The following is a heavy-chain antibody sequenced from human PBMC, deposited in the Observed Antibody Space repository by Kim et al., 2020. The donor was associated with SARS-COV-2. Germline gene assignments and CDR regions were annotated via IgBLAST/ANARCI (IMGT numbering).Heavy chain of an antibody. J-gene: IGHJ5*02. CDR1: GGSISSGGYY. D-gene: IGHD3-9*01. V-gene: IGHV4-31*03. CDR3: ARAQSVTIFGGLSWFDP. Sequence: SETLSLTCTVSGGSISSGGYYWSWIRQHPGKGLEWIGYIYYSGSTYYNPSLKSRVTISVDTSKNQFSLKLSSVTAADTAVYYCARAQSVTIFGGLSWFDPWGQGTLVTVSS. CDR2: IYYSGST.